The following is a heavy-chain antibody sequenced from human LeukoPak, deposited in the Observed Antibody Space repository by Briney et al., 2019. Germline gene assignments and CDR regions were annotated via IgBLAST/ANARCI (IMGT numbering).Heavy chain of an antibody. Sequence: SETLSLTCTVSGGSISSYYWSWIRQPPGKGLEWIGYIYYSGSTNYNPSLKSRVTISLDTPKNQFSLKLTSVTAADTAVYYCARDRVRGNSNPFFDYWGQGTLVTVSS. CDR2: IYYSGST. J-gene: IGHJ4*02. V-gene: IGHV4-59*01. CDR3: ARDRVRGNSNPFFDY. CDR1: GGSISSYY. D-gene: IGHD4-11*01.